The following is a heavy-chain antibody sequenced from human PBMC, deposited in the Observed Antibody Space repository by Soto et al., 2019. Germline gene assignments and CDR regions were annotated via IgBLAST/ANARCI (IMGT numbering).Heavy chain of an antibody. J-gene: IGHJ5*02. CDR1: GFPFSSYG. Sequence: PGGSLRLSCAASGFPFSSYGMHWVRQAPGKGLEWVAVISYDGSNKYYADSVKGRFTISRDNSKNTLYLQMNSLRAEDTAVYYCAKDRGRALRFLEWLQESWGQGTLVTVPQ. CDR3: AKDRGRALRFLEWLQES. V-gene: IGHV3-30*18. CDR2: ISYDGSNK. D-gene: IGHD3-3*01.